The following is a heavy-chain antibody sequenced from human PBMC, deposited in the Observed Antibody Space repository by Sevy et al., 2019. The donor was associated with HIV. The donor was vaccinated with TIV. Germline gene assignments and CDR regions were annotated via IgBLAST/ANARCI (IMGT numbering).Heavy chain of an antibody. CDR3: ARDHTGYYDSSGYYRDDAFDI. V-gene: IGHV3-48*01. D-gene: IGHD3-22*01. J-gene: IGHJ3*02. Sequence: GGSLRLSCAASGFTFSSYSMNWVRQAPGKGLEWVSYISSSSSTIYYADSVNGRFTISRDNAKNSLYLQMNSLRAEDTAVYYCARDHTGYYDSSGYYRDDAFDIWGQGTMVTVSS. CDR1: GFTFSSYS. CDR2: ISSSSSTI.